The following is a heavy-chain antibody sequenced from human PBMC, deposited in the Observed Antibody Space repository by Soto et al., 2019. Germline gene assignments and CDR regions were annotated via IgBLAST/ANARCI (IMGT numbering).Heavy chain of an antibody. CDR2: IIPIFGTA. CDR3: ARGILRGYSYAVDY. D-gene: IGHD5-18*01. Sequence: QVQLVQSGAEVKKPGSSVKVSCKASGGTFSSYAISWVRQAPGQGLEWVGGIIPIFGTANYAQKFQGRVTITADESTSTAYMELSSLRSEDTAVYYCARGILRGYSYAVDYWGQGTLVTVSS. V-gene: IGHV1-69*01. CDR1: GGTFSSYA. J-gene: IGHJ4*02.